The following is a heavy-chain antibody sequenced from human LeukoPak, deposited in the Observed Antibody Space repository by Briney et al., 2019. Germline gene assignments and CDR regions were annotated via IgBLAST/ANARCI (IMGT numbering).Heavy chain of an antibody. V-gene: IGHV4-38-2*02. CDR3: SVDTAMGWFDP. CDR1: GYSIRNGYH. Sequence: SETLSLTCSVSGYSIRNGYHWGWIRQPPGKGLEWIGSIYQSGSTYDNPSLKSRVTMSVDTSKNQFSLKLSSVTAADTAVYYCSVDTAMGWFDPWGQGTLVTVSS. D-gene: IGHD5-18*01. J-gene: IGHJ5*02. CDR2: IYQSGST.